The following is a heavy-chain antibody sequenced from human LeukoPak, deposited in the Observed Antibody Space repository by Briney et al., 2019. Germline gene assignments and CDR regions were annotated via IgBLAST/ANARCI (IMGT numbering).Heavy chain of an antibody. CDR2: IRSKAYGGTT. V-gene: IGHV3-49*04. Sequence: GGSLRLSCAASGFTFSSYAMSWVRQAPGKGLEWVGFIRSKAYGGTTEYAASVKGRFTISRDDSKSIAYLQMNSLKTEDTAVYYCTRNYYGSGSYVDYWGQGTLVTVSS. CDR3: TRNYYGSGSYVDY. D-gene: IGHD3-10*01. CDR1: GFTFSSYA. J-gene: IGHJ4*02.